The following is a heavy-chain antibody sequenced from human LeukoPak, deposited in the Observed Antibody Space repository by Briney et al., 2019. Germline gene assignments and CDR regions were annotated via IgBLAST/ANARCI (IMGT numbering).Heavy chain of an antibody. D-gene: IGHD3-10*01. J-gene: IGHJ4*02. CDR3: ARGITMVRGVISHFDY. V-gene: IGHV3-13*01. Sequence: GGSLRLSCAASGFTFSSYDMHWVRQATGKGLEWVSAIGTAGATYYPGSVKGRFTISRENAKNSLYLQMNSLRAGDTAVYYCARGITMVRGVISHFDYWGQGTLVTVSS. CDR1: GFTFSSYD. CDR2: IGTAGAT.